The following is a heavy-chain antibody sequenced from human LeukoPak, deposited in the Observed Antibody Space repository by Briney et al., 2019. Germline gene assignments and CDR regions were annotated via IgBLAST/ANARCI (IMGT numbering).Heavy chain of an antibody. CDR3: ARGLNGYSYGFDY. Sequence: GGSLRLSCAASGFTFSSYGMHWVRQAPGKGLEWVAVISYDGSNKYYADSVKGRFTISRDNSKNTLYLQMNSLRAEDTAVYYCARGLNGYSYGFDYWGQGTLVTVSS. V-gene: IGHV3-30*03. CDR2: ISYDGSNK. J-gene: IGHJ4*02. D-gene: IGHD5-18*01. CDR1: GFTFSSYG.